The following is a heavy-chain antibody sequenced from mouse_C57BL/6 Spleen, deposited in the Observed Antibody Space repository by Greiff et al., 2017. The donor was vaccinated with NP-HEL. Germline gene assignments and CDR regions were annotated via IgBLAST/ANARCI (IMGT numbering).Heavy chain of an antibody. CDR2: IDPSDSDT. V-gene: IGHV1-52*01. CDR1: GYTFTSYW. D-gene: IGHD2-4*01. J-gene: IGHJ4*01. Sequence: QVQLQQPGAELVRPGSSVKLSCKASGYTFTSYWMHWVKQRPIQGLEWIGNIDPSDSDTHYNQKFKGKATLTVDKSSSTASMQLRSLTSEDAAFYDCAKGYDYDGRGDAMDYWGQGTSVTVSS. CDR3: AKGYDYDGRGDAMDY.